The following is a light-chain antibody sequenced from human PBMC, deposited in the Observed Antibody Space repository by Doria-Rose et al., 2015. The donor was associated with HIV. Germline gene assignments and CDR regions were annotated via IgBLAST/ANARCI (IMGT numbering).Light chain of an antibody. V-gene: IGKV4-1*01. CDR3: QQYYDTPS. CDR1: QSLLYTSKNY. Sequence: DIQVTQSPESLGMSLGERATLNCKPNQSLLYTSKNYLAWYQQKPGQPPKLLIYWPSTRQSGVPARFSGSGSGTDFTLTISSLEAEDVAVYYCQQYYDTPSFGPGTTVDIK. CDR2: WPS. J-gene: IGKJ3*01.